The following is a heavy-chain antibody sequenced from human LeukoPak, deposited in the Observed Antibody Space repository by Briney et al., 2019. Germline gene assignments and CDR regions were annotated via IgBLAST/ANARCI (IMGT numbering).Heavy chain of an antibody. CDR3: ARSGDFGVANDAFDI. Sequence: GESLKISCKGSGYSFTSYWIGWVRQMPGKGLEWMGIIYPGDSDTRYSPSFQGQVTISADKSISTAYLQWSSLKASDTAMYYCARSGDFGVANDAFDIWGQGTMVTVSS. CDR1: GYSFTSYW. CDR2: IYPGDSDT. D-gene: IGHD3-3*01. J-gene: IGHJ3*02. V-gene: IGHV5-51*01.